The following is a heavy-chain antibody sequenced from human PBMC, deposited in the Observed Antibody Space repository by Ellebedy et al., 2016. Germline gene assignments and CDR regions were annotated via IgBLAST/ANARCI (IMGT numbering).Heavy chain of an antibody. CDR3: ARTSSANYYYYYGMDV. Sequence: SETLSLTCAVYGGSFSGYYWSWIRQSPGKGLEWIGYIFYSGSTTYNPSLKSRVTISVDTSKNQFSLKLSSVTAADTAVYYCARTSSANYYYYYGMDVWGQGTTVTVSS. V-gene: IGHV4-59*01. D-gene: IGHD6-19*01. CDR2: IFYSGST. J-gene: IGHJ6*02. CDR1: GGSFSGYY.